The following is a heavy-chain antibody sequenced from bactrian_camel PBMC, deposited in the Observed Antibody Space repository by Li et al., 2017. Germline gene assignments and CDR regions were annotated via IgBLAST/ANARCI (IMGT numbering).Heavy chain of an antibody. CDR2: VFTFGGRT. D-gene: IGHD4*01. J-gene: IGHJ4*01. Sequence: HVQLVESGGGSVQAGGSLRLSCLASGYTVSGASTGWFRQAPGKEREGVASVFTFGGRTDYADSVKGRFAISHDNAKNTVYLQMSSLKPEDTAVYYCAAPPSYSSAFGYWGQGTQVTVS. V-gene: IGHV3S63*01. CDR1: GYTVSGAS. CDR3: AAPPSYSSAFGY.